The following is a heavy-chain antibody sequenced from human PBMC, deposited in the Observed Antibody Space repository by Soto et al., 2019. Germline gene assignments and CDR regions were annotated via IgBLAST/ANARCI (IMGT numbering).Heavy chain of an antibody. D-gene: IGHD4-4*01. V-gene: IGHV3-74*01. Sequence: GGSLRLSCAVSGFTLSNYVMHWVRQAPGKGLVWVSRINTDGTGTTYADSVKGRFTVSRDNAKNTIYLQMNSLRAEDTAVYYCVRDPGHSNVILEYWGQGSLVTVSS. CDR2: INTDGTGT. CDR1: GFTLSNYV. CDR3: VRDPGHSNVILEY. J-gene: IGHJ4*02.